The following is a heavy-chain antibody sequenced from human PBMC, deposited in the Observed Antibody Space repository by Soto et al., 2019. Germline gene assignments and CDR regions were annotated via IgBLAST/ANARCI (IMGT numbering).Heavy chain of an antibody. V-gene: IGHV3-48*03. Sequence: GGSLRLSCTDSAFTFSSSEMNWVRQAPGKGLEWLSYISSSGTTIYYADSVKGRFIISRDNAKKSLYLQMNSLRVEDTAVYYCARDEGSAWYFDDWGQGTLVTVSS. CDR2: ISSSGTTI. CDR1: AFTFSSSE. J-gene: IGHJ4*02. CDR3: ARDEGSAWYFDD. D-gene: IGHD6-19*01.